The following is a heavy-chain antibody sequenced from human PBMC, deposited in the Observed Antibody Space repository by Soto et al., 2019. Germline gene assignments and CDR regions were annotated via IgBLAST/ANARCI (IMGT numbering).Heavy chain of an antibody. V-gene: IGHV4-39*01. CDR3: ARPSYRGYDLGYYFDY. CDR1: GDSISSSSYY. CDR2: IYSSGST. Sequence: QLQLQESGPGLVKPSETLSLTCTVSGDSISSSSYYWGWIRQPPGKGLEWIGSIYSSGSTYYNPSLKSRVTISVDTSKNQFSLRLSSVTAADTAVYYFARPSYRGYDLGYYFDYWGQGTLVTVSS. D-gene: IGHD5-12*01. J-gene: IGHJ4*02.